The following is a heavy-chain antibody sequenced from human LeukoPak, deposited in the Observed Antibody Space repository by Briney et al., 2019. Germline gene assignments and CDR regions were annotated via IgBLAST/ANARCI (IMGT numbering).Heavy chain of an antibody. V-gene: IGHV1-2*02. D-gene: IGHD6-13*01. Sequence: ASVKVSCKASGYTFTGYYMHWVRQAPGQGLEWMGWINPNSGGTNYAQKFQGRVTMTRDTSISTAYMELGRLRSDDTAVYYCASPSIAAAGTGFDYWGQGTLVTVSS. J-gene: IGHJ4*02. CDR2: INPNSGGT. CDR1: GYTFTGYY. CDR3: ASPSIAAAGTGFDY.